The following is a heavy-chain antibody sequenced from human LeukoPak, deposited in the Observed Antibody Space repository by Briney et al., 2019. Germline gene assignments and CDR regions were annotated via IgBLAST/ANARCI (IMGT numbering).Heavy chain of an antibody. Sequence: HPGGSLRLSCAASGFTFSSYAMSWVRQAPGKGLEWVSAISGSGGSTYYADSVKGRFTISRDNAKNSLYLQMNSLRAENTAVYYCARVGPWVNPDYYYCYMDVWGKGTTVTVSS. CDR3: ARVGPWVNPDYYYCYMDV. V-gene: IGHV3-23*01. CDR1: GFTFSSYA. D-gene: IGHD1-14*01. J-gene: IGHJ6*03. CDR2: ISGSGGST.